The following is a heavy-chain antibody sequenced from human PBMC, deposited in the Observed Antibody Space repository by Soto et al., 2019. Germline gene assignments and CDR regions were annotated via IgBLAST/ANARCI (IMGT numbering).Heavy chain of an antibody. CDR2: IYYTGST. CDR3: ARHPGYAVPTVYATHYFNY. J-gene: IGHJ4*02. Sequence: QLQLQESGPGLVKPSETLSLTCTVSCDSISSDNYYCGWIRQPPGKGLEWIGSIYYTGSTYYNPSLKSRVTMSVDTSKSQFSLKLSSVTAADTAVYYCARHPGYAVPTVYATHYFNYWGQGILVTVST. D-gene: IGHD2-8*01. CDR1: CDSISSDNYY. V-gene: IGHV4-39*01.